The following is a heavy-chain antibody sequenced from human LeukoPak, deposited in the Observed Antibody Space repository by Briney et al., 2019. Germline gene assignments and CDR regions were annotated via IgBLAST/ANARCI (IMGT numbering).Heavy chain of an antibody. CDR3: ARGYRPDRLRFLEWLLGYYFDY. J-gene: IGHJ4*02. CDR2: MNPNSGNT. V-gene: IGHV1-8*01. D-gene: IGHD3-3*01. Sequence: ASVKVSCKASGYTFTSYGISWVRQATGQGLEWMGWMNPNSGNTGYAQKFQGRVTMTRNTSISTAYMELSSLRSEDTAVYYCARGYRPDRLRFLEWLLGYYFDYWGQGTLVTVSS. CDR1: GYTFTSYG.